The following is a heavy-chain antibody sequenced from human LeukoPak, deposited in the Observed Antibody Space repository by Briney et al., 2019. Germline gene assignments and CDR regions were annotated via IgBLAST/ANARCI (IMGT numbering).Heavy chain of an antibody. Sequence: PGGSLRLSYAASGFTFRCYAMSWVRQAPAKGLAWVSAVSGRGGRTYYAASVKGRFTISRDNAQNTLYLQMNSLSAEDTAVYYCAKAPRLVPATRYYYYMDVWGKGTTVTGSS. D-gene: IGHD2-21*02. CDR3: AKAPRLVPATRYYYYMDV. CDR2: VSGRGGRT. V-gene: IGHV3-23*01. J-gene: IGHJ6*03. CDR1: GFTFRCYA.